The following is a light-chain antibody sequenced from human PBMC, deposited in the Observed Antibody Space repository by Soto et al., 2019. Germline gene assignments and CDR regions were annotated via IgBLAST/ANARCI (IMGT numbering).Light chain of an antibody. CDR3: QQRRT. Sequence: EIVLTQSPATLSLSPGERATLSCRASQSVSSYLAWYQQKPGQAPRLLIYDASNRATGIPARFSGSGSGTDFNLTISSLEREEFAVYYCQQRRTFGGGTKVEIK. V-gene: IGKV3-11*01. CDR1: QSVSSY. J-gene: IGKJ4*01. CDR2: DAS.